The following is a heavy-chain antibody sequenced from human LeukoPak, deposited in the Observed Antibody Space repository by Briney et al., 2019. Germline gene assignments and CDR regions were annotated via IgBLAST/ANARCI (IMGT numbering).Heavy chain of an antibody. CDR3: ARDQIAVAGTSYYYYYYMDV. CDR1: GFTFSNYA. CDR2: ISGSGGST. Sequence: GGSLRLSCAASGFTFSNYAMNWVRQAPGKGLEWVSAISGSGGSTYYADSVKGRFTISRDNSKNTLYLQMNSLRAEDTAVYYCARDQIAVAGTSYYYYYYMDVWGKGTTVTVSS. J-gene: IGHJ6*03. V-gene: IGHV3-23*01. D-gene: IGHD6-19*01.